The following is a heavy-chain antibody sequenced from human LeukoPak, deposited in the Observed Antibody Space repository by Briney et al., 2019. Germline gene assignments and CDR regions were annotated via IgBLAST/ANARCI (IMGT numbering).Heavy chain of an antibody. CDR2: IRYDGSNK. Sequence: GGSLRLSCVASGFTFSSYGMHWVRQAPGKGLEWVAFIRYDGSNKYYADSVKGRFTISRDNSKNTLYVQMNSLRAEDTAVYYCANIYSSSWLLFDYWGQGTLVTVSS. J-gene: IGHJ4*02. D-gene: IGHD6-13*01. CDR3: ANIYSSSWLLFDY. CDR1: GFTFSSYG. V-gene: IGHV3-30*02.